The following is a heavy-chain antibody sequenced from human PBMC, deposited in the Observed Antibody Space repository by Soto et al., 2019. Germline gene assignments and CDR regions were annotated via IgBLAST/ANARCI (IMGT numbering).Heavy chain of an antibody. CDR3: ARVLSARPYYFGY. Sequence: QVQLQQWGAGLLKPSETLSLTCAVYGGSFSGYYWSWIRQPPGKGLEWIGEINHSGSTNYNPSLKSRVTISVDTSRNHFSLKLSSVTAADTAVYYCARVLSARPYYFGYWGQGTLVTVSS. CDR2: INHSGST. V-gene: IGHV4-34*01. J-gene: IGHJ4*02. CDR1: GGSFSGYY.